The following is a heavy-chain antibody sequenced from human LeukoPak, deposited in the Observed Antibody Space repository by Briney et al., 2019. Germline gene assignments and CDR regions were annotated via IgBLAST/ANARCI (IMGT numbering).Heavy chain of an antibody. D-gene: IGHD4-17*01. V-gene: IGHV3-21*01. CDR2: ISSSSSYI. CDR1: GFTFSSYS. J-gene: IGHJ6*03. CDR3: ASLANHYGDYGYYYMDV. Sequence: PGGSLRLSCAASGFTFSSYSMNWVRQAPGKGLEWVSSISSSSSYIYYADSVKGRFTISRDNAKNSLYLQMNSLRAEDTAVYYCASLANHYGDYGYYYMDVWGKGTTVTVSS.